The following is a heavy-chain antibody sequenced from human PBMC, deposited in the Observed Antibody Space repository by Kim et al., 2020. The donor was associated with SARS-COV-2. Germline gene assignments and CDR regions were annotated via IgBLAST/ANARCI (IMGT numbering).Heavy chain of an antibody. V-gene: IGHV3-23*01. CDR1: GFTLNNYA. Sequence: GGSLRLSCAASGFTLNNYAMNWFRQTPGKGLEWVSGVSASGTSTYYADSVKGRFIISRDKSKNTLYLQMNNLGGDDTAIYYCAKDVAAVTATVDCWGRGTLVTVSS. CDR2: VSASGTST. D-gene: IGHD2-21*02. J-gene: IGHJ4*02. CDR3: AKDVAAVTATVDC.